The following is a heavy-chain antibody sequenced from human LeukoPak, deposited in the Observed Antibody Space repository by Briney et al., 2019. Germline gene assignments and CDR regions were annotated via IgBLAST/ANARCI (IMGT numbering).Heavy chain of an antibody. Sequence: NSSETLSLTCTVSGGSISSSSYYWAWIRQPPGKGLEWIGSIHYSGSTNYNPSLKSRVTISVDTSKNQFSLKLSSVTAADTAVYYCARHSPGLGATTGWGQGTLVTVSS. CDR3: ARHSPGLGATTG. V-gene: IGHV4-39*01. D-gene: IGHD1-26*01. CDR2: IHYSGST. CDR1: GGSISSSSYY. J-gene: IGHJ4*02.